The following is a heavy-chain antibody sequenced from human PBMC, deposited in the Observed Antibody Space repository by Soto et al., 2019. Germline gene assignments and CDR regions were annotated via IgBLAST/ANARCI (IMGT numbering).Heavy chain of an antibody. CDR3: AKDRHFWSGYVPAPIDY. J-gene: IGHJ4*02. V-gene: IGHV6-1*01. Sequence: SHTLTLTFAISGDSVSSNSAAGNWIRKSPSRGLEWLGRTYYRSKWYNDYAVSVKSRITINPDTSKNQFSLQLNSVTPEDTAVYYCAKDRHFWSGYVPAPIDYWGQGTQVTVSS. CDR1: GDSVSSNSAA. CDR2: TYYRSKWYN. D-gene: IGHD3-3*01.